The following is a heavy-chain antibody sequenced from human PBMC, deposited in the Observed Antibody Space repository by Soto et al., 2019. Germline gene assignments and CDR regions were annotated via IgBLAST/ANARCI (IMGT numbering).Heavy chain of an antibody. CDR3: ARSSEDIVVVVAATSQAFAI. D-gene: IGHD2-15*01. J-gene: IGHJ3*02. CDR1: GYTFTIDA. V-gene: IGHV1-3*01. CDR2: INAGNGNT. Sequence: SVNRSRKASGYTFTIDAIGCGLHAPGQRLEWMGWINAGNGNTKYSQKFQGRVTITRDTSASTAYMELSSLRSEDTAVYYCARSSEDIVVVVAATSQAFAIWGKGTMVTVSS.